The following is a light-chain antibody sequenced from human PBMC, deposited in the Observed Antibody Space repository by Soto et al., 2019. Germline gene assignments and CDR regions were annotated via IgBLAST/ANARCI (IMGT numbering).Light chain of an antibody. CDR2: DAS. Sequence: EIVLTQSPATLSLSPGERATLSCRASQSVSSYLAWYQQKPGQAPRLLIYDASNRATGIPARFSGSGSGTDFTLTISILEPEEFAVYYCQQRSNWPPIFTFGPGTKVDIK. J-gene: IGKJ3*01. V-gene: IGKV3-11*01. CDR1: QSVSSY. CDR3: QQRSNWPPIFT.